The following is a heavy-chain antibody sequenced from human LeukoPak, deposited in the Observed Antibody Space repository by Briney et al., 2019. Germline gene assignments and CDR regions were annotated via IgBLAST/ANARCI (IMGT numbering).Heavy chain of an antibody. CDR2: IYHTGST. CDR1: GGSVSDYY. Sequence: PSETLSLTCTISGGSVSDYYWSWIRQSPGKGLEWIGYIYHTGSTSYNPSLKSRVTMSVDTSKNQFSLKLSSVTAADTAVYYCARDRYYYDSSGYYQLDYWGQGTLVTVSS. D-gene: IGHD3-22*01. J-gene: IGHJ4*02. CDR3: ARDRYYYDSSGYYQLDY. V-gene: IGHV4-59*02.